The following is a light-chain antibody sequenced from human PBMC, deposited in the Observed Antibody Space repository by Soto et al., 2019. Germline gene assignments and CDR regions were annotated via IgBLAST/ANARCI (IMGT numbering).Light chain of an antibody. Sequence: QSALTQPRSVSGSPGQSVTISCTGTSSDVGGYNYVSWYQQHPGKAPKLMIYDVSKRPSGVPDRFSGSKSGNTASLTISGLQAEDEGDYYCCSYAGSSYVVFGGGTKLTVL. CDR3: CSYAGSSYVV. CDR1: SSDVGGYNY. J-gene: IGLJ2*01. CDR2: DVS. V-gene: IGLV2-11*01.